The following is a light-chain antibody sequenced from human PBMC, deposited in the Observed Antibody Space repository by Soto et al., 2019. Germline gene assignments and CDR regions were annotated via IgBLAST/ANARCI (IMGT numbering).Light chain of an antibody. CDR1: QSISNW. CDR3: QQYNTFSLYP. V-gene: IGKV1-5*01. J-gene: IGKJ2*01. Sequence: DIQMTQSPSTLSASVGDRVTITCRASQSISNWLAWYQQKPGKALKLLIYEASSLESGVPSRFSGSGSGTEFTLTITSLQPDDFATYYCQQYNTFSLYPFGQGTKVEIK. CDR2: EAS.